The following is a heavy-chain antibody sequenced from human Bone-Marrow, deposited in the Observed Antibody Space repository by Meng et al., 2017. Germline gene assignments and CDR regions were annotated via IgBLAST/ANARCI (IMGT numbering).Heavy chain of an antibody. D-gene: IGHD6-19*01. V-gene: IGHV3-23*04. Sequence: EGQPVESGGGLVLPGGSMRLSCAASGFTFSSYAMSWVRQAPGRGLEWVSAISGSGGSTYYADSVKGRFTISRDNSKNTLYLKMNSLRAEDTAVYYCAKDRSSGWYFWFDPWGQGTLVTVSS. J-gene: IGHJ5*02. CDR1: GFTFSSYA. CDR2: ISGSGGST. CDR3: AKDRSSGWYFWFDP.